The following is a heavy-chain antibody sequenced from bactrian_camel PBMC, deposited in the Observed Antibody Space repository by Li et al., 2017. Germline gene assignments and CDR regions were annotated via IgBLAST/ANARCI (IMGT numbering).Heavy chain of an antibody. CDR1: GYTVRNTC. D-gene: IGHD3*01. V-gene: IGHV3S53*01. CDR3: AVEGSGAYCSLRALPLGY. J-gene: IGHJ6*01. CDR2: IESDGST. Sequence: VQLVESGGGSVQAGGSLRLSCAASGYTVRNTCMGWFRQAPGKEREAVAGIESDGSTSYADSVKGRFIISKHNAKNTLFLQMNSLKPEDTAMYYCAVEGSGAYCSLRALPLGYWDQGTQVTVS.